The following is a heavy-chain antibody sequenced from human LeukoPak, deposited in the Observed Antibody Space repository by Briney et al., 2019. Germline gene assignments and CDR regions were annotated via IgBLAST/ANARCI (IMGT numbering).Heavy chain of an antibody. CDR2: IYYSGST. V-gene: IGHV4-59*01. J-gene: IGHJ4*02. CDR3: ARDGTYSRSLGGFFDY. CDR1: GGSISSYY. D-gene: IGHD6-13*01. Sequence: SETLSLTCTVSGGSISSYYWSWIRQPPGKGLEWIGDIYYSGSTNYNPSLKSRVTISVDTSKNQFSLKLSSVTAADTAVYYCARDGTYSRSLGGFFDYWGQGTLVTVSS.